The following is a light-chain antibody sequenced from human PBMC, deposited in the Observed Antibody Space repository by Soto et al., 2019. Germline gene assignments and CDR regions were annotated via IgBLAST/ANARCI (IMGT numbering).Light chain of an antibody. CDR3: QSYDSSLSGHVV. CDR2: GNN. CDR1: SSNIGAGYD. Sequence: QSALTQPPSVSGAPGQRVTISCTGSSSNIGAGYDVHWYQQLPGTAPKLLIYGNNNRPSGVPDRFSGSKSATSGSLAITGLQAEDEADYYCQSYDSSLSGHVVFGGGTKLTVL. V-gene: IGLV1-40*01. J-gene: IGLJ2*01.